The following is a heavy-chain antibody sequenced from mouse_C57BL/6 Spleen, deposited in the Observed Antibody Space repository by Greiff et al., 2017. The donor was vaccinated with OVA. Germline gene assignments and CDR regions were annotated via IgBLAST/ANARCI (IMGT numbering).Heavy chain of an antibody. J-gene: IGHJ4*01. CDR2: INPNNGGT. D-gene: IGHD2-5*01. V-gene: IGHV1-18*01. Sequence: EVKVVESGPELVKPGASVKIPCKASGYTSTDYNMDWVKQSHGKSLEWIGDINPNNGGTIYNQKFKGKATLTVDKSSSTAYMELRSLTSEDTAVYYCARSNYEDYAMDYWGQGTSVTVSS. CDR3: ARSNYEDYAMDY. CDR1: GYTSTDYN.